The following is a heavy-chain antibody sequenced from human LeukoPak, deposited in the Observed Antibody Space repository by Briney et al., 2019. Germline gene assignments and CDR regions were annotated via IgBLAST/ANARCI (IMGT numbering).Heavy chain of an antibody. Sequence: SETLSLTCTVSGGSISSGGYYWSWIRQHPGKGLEWIGYIYYSGSTYYNPSLKSRVTISVDTSKNQFSLELSSVTAADTAVYYCASPTRLYYFDYWGQGTLVTVSS. CDR2: IYYSGST. CDR1: GGSISSGGYY. CDR3: ASPTRLYYFDY. J-gene: IGHJ4*02. V-gene: IGHV4-31*03.